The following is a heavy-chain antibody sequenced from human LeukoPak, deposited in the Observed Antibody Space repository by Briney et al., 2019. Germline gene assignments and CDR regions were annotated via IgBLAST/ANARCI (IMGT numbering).Heavy chain of an antibody. CDR2: IRYDGSNK. CDR1: GFTFSSYG. CDR3: ARVQRSRKSVASAVDC. Sequence: PGGSLRLSCAASGFTFSSYGMHWVRQAPGKGLEWVAFIRYDGSNKYYADSVKGRFTISRDNSKNTLYLQMNSLRPDDTAVYYCARVQRSRKSVASAVDCWGQGTVVIVSS. D-gene: IGHD5-12*01. V-gene: IGHV3-30*02. J-gene: IGHJ4*02.